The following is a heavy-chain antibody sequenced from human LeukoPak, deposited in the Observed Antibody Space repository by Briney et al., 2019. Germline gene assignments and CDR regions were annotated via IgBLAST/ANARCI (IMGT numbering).Heavy chain of an antibody. CDR1: GDTFTGYY. J-gene: IGHJ4*02. D-gene: IGHD3-10*01. CDR3: ARAKDGSGRGLYYFDY. Sequence: ASVKVSCKASGDTFTGYYMHWVRQAPGQGLEWMGWINPNSGGTNYAQKFQGRVTMTRDTSISTAYMELSRLRSDDTAVYYCARAKDGSGRGLYYFDYWGQGTLVTVSS. CDR2: INPNSGGT. V-gene: IGHV1-2*02.